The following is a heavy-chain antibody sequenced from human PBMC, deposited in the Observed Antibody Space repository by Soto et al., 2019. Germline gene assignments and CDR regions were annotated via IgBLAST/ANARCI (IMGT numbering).Heavy chain of an antibody. CDR2: ISSDGNNK. J-gene: IGHJ4*02. D-gene: IGHD3-16*01. V-gene: IGHV3-30*03. CDR3: VAGLYFSDY. Sequence: QVQMVESGGGVVQPGRSLGLSCVASGFSFIHYGMHWVRQATGKGLEWVALISSDGNNKYYVDSVKGRFTSSRDNSKNTLYLQINSLRTEDTAVYYCVAGLYFSDYWGQGALVTVSS. CDR1: GFSFIHYG.